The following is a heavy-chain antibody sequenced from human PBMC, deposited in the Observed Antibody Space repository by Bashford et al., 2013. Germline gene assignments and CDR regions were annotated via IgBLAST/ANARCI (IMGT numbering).Heavy chain of an antibody. CDR2: IYYSGST. J-gene: IGHJ4*02. D-gene: IGHD3-22*01. CDR3: ARHGGSPDYYDSSGLYGLAFWTT. V-gene: IGHV4-59*05. CDR1: GGSISSYY. Sequence: SSETLSLTCTVSGGSISSYYWSWIRQPPGKGLEWIGSIYYSGSTYYNPSLKSRVTISVDTSKNQFSLKLSSVTAADTAVYYCARHGGSPDYYDSSGLYGLAFWTTWGQGTLVTVSS.